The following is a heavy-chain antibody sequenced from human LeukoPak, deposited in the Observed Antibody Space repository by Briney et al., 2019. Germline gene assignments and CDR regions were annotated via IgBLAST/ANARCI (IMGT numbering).Heavy chain of an antibody. CDR3: AKDSLKEGGHWFDP. CDR2: IGGSGVNT. V-gene: IGHV3-23*01. CDR1: EFSFSSYA. Sequence: GASLRLSCAATEFSFSSYAMSWVRQAPGKGLEWVSAIGGSGVNTYYADSVKGRFTISRDNSKNTLYLQMNSLRAEDTAVYYCAKDSLKEGGHWFDPWGQGTLVTVSS. D-gene: IGHD3-16*01. J-gene: IGHJ5*02.